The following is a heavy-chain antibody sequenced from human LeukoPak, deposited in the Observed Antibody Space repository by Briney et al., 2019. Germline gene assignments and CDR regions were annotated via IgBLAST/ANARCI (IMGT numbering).Heavy chain of an antibody. Sequence: SVKVSCKASGGTFSSYAISWVRQVPGQGLEWMGGIIPIFGTANYAQKFQGRVTITADKSTSTAYMELSRLRSDDTAVYYCAGDYYYDSSGYYQYFQHWGQGTLVTVSS. CDR3: AGDYYYDSSGYYQYFQH. CDR2: IIPIFGTA. V-gene: IGHV1-69*06. J-gene: IGHJ1*01. CDR1: GGTFSSYA. D-gene: IGHD3-22*01.